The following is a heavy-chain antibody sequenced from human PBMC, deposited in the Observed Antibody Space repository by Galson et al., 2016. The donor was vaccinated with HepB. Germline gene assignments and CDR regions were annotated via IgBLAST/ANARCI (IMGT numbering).Heavy chain of an antibody. J-gene: IGHJ6*02. V-gene: IGHV6-1*01. CDR1: GDSVSSNNAI. D-gene: IGHD1/OR15-1a*01. CDR2: TYYRSKWYN. CDR3: AGHLRMGRTSNGLDV. Sequence: CAISGDSVSSNNAIWNWIRQSPSRGLEWLGRTYYRSKWYNDYGVSVKSRITISPDTSKNQFSLQLTSVTPEDTAVYYCAGHLRMGRTSNGLDVWGQGTTVTVPS.